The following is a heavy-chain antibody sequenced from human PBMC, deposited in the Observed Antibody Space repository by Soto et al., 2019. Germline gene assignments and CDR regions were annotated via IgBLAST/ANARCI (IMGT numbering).Heavy chain of an antibody. J-gene: IGHJ4*02. D-gene: IGHD2-21*01. Sequence: QVHLVQSGAEVKKPASSVKVSCQASGGTFSTYGITWVRQAPGHGLEWMGAIIPVFASTSSAQLFRGRLSITADEVSSTAYMELSGLTSEDPAIYYCATAGFRGTAIPQFEHWGQGTLVTVS. CDR2: IIPVFAST. CDR1: GGTFSTYG. CDR3: ATAGFRGTAIPQFEH. V-gene: IGHV1-69*01.